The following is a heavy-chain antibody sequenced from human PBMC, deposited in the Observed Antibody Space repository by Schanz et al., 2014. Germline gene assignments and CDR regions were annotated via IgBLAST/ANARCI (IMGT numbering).Heavy chain of an antibody. CDR3: ARDEGRDGYNLAXDV. V-gene: IGHV3-53*01. D-gene: IGHD2-21*01. CDR2: LYINAGST. J-gene: IGHJ3*01. CDR1: GFSVSTNY. Sequence: EVQLVESGGGLIQPGGSLRLSCAVSGFSVSTNYMSWARQAPGKGLEWISSLYINAGSTRYADSVKGRFFISRDSSKNTLFLQINSLRADDTAIYFCARDEGRDGYNLAXDVWGQGTLXXVSS.